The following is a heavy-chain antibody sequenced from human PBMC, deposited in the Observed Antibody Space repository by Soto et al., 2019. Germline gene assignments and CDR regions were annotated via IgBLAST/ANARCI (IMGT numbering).Heavy chain of an antibody. D-gene: IGHD1-7*01. J-gene: IGHJ4*02. CDR2: SSATGAGT. V-gene: IGHV3-23*01. CDR1: GITFSSSV. CDR3: AKDRRAGGNYGFYSDF. Sequence: GGSLRLSCAASGITFSSSVMNWVRQAPGKGLEWVSFSSATGAGTYYADSVKGRFTTSRDNSKNTLYLQMTSLRADDTAVYYCAKDRRAGGNYGFYSDFWGQGALVTVSS.